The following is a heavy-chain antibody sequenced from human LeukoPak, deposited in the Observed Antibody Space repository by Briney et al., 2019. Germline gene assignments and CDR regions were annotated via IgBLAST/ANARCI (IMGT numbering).Heavy chain of an antibody. J-gene: IGHJ5*02. D-gene: IGHD3-10*01. CDR3: ARRAMVRGVNWFDP. CDR2: ISSSGSTI. V-gene: IGHV3-48*03. CDR1: GFTFSSYE. Sequence: GGSLRLSCAASGFTFSSYEMNWVRQAPGKGLVWVSYISSSGSTIYYADSVKGRFTISRDNAKNSLYLQMNSLRAEDTAVYYCARRAMVRGVNWFDPWGQGTLVTVSS.